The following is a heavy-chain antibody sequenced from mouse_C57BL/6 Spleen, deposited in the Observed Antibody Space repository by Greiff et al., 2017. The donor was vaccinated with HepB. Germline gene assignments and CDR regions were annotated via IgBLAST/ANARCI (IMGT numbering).Heavy chain of an antibody. CDR1: GYTFTSYW. J-gene: IGHJ4*01. CDR2: IDPSDSET. V-gene: IGHV1-52*01. Sequence: QVHVKQPGAELVRPGSSVKLSCKASGYTFTSYWMHWVKQRPIQGLEWIGNIDPSDSETHYNQKFKDKATLTVDKSSSTAYMQLSSLTSEDSAVYYCAREGLDYYAMDYWGQGTSVTVSS. CDR3: AREGLDYYAMDY.